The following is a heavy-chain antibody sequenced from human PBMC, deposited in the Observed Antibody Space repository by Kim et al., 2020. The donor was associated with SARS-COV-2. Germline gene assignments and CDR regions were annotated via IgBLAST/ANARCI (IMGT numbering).Heavy chain of an antibody. CDR3: AIHSSSWYWTRPDY. D-gene: IGHD6-13*01. V-gene: IGHV4-34*01. Sequence: SETLSLTCAVYGGSFSGYYWSWIRQPPGKGLEWIGEINHSGSTNYNPSLKSRVTISVDTSKNQFSLKLSSVTAADTAVYYCAIHSSSWYWTRPDYWGQGTLVTVSS. CDR1: GGSFSGYY. J-gene: IGHJ4*02. CDR2: INHSGST.